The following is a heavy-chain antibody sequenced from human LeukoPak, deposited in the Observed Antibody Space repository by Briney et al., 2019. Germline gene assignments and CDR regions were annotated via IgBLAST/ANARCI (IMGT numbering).Heavy chain of an antibody. Sequence: KSSETLSLTCTVSGGSISSGDYYWSWIRQPPGKGLEWIGYIYYSGSTYYNPSLKSRVTISVDTSKNQFSLKLSSVTAADTAVYYCARDSSGYLVWYFDLWGRGTLVTVSS. CDR2: IYYSGST. CDR3: ARDSSGYLVWYFDL. J-gene: IGHJ2*01. V-gene: IGHV4-30-4*02. CDR1: GGSISSGDYY. D-gene: IGHD3-22*01.